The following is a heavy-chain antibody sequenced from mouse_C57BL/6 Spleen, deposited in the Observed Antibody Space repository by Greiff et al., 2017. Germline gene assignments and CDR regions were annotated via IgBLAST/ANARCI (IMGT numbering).Heavy chain of an antibody. CDR3: ARLEYYYGSTPLYAMDY. CDR1: GYTFTDYN. V-gene: IGHV1-18*01. D-gene: IGHD1-1*01. CDR2: INPNNGGT. Sequence: VQLQQSGPELVKPGASVKIPCKASGYTFTDYNMDWVKQSHGKSLEWIGDINPNNGGTIYNQKFKGKATLTVDKSSSTAYMELRSLTSEDTAVYYCARLEYYYGSTPLYAMDYWGQGTSVTVSS. J-gene: IGHJ4*01.